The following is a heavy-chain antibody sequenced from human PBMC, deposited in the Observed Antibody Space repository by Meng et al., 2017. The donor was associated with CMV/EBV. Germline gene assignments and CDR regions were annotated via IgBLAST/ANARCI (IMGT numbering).Heavy chain of an antibody. Sequence: GESLKISCAASGFTFSSYEMNWVRQAPGKGLEWVSYISSSGDTTYYADSVRGRFTISRDNARNSPFLQMNSLRAEDTAVYYCARGKFYYDSSGYYAFYHWGQGTRVTVSS. CDR3: ARGKFYYDSSGYYAFYH. J-gene: IGHJ5*02. D-gene: IGHD3-22*01. CDR1: GFTFSSYE. V-gene: IGHV3-48*03. CDR2: ISSSGDTT.